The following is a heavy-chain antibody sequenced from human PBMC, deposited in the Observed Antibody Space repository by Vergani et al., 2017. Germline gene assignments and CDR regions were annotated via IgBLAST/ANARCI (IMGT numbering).Heavy chain of an antibody. CDR2: IYYSGST. CDR1: GGSISSYY. V-gene: IGHV4-59*01. CDR3: ARSQVYCSSPSCLGWFDP. Sequence: QVQLQESGPGLAKPSETLSLTCTVSGGSISSYYWSWIRQPPGKRLEWIGYIYYSGSTNYNPSFKSRVTISVDTSKNQFSLKLSSVTAADTAVYYCARSQVYCSSPSCLGWFDPWGQGTLVTVSS. J-gene: IGHJ5*02. D-gene: IGHD2-2*01.